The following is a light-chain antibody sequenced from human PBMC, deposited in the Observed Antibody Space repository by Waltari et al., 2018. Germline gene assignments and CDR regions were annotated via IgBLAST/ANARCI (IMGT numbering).Light chain of an antibody. Sequence: VLTQSPGTLSLSPGEKATLSCRASQSVNRHLGWYQQKPGQAPRLLVYDGVKRATGTPARFIGSGFGTDFILTISSLEPEDFAVYFCQQRGTWPATFGGGTKVEI. CDR3: QQRGTWPAT. J-gene: IGKJ4*01. V-gene: IGKV3-11*01. CDR1: QSVNRH. CDR2: DGV.